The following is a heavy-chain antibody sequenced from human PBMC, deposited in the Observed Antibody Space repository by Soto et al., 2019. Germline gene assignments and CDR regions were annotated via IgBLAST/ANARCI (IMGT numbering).Heavy chain of an antibody. D-gene: IGHD2-2*01. V-gene: IGHV4-34*12. CDR2: IIHTGST. J-gene: IGHJ4*02. Sequence: SETLSLTCAVYGGSFSGYYWSWIRQPPGKGLEWIGEIIHTGSTNYNPSLKSRVTISIDTSKKQFSLKLSSVTAADTAVYYCAPQVVPTATKKPWGQGALVTVSS. CDR3: APQVVPTATKKP. CDR1: GGSFSGYY.